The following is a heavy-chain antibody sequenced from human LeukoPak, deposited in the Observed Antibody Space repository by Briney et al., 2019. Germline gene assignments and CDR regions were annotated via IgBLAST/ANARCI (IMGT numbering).Heavy chain of an antibody. CDR1: GGSINSYY. V-gene: IGHV4-59*01. J-gene: IGHJ6*02. Sequence: SETLSLTCTVSGGSINSYYWSWIRQPPGKGLEWIGYVYCSGSTNYNPSLKSRVTISVDTSKNQFSLKLSSVTAADTAVYYCARDVTYYGMDVWGQGTTVTVSS. D-gene: IGHD2-21*02. CDR3: ARDVTYYGMDV. CDR2: VYCSGST.